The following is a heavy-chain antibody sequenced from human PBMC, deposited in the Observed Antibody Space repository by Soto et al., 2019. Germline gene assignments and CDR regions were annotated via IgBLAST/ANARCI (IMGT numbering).Heavy chain of an antibody. J-gene: IGHJ4*01. CDR3: ARQGSY. CDR1: GVSIIDTSYY. V-gene: IGHV4-39*01. Sequence: QLQLQESGPGLVKPSETLSLTCNVSGVSIIDTSYYWGWIRQPPGKGLEWIGTIYFNGNTFYNPSLKSRLTISVDTSKNQISLRLTSVTAADTAVYCCARQGSYWGHGTLVAVSS. CDR2: IYFNGNT.